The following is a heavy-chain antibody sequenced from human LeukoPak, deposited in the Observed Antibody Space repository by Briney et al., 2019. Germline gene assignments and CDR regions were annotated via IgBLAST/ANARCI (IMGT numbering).Heavy chain of an antibody. J-gene: IGHJ6*03. CDR1: GFTFDDYG. V-gene: IGHV3-20*04. Sequence: PGGSLRLSXAASGFTFDDYGMSWVRQAPGKGLEWVSGINWNGGSTVYADSVKGRFTISRDNAKNSLYLQMNSLRAEDTALYYCARDREWFGDHYYYMDVWGKGTTVTVSS. CDR3: ARDREWFGDHYYYMDV. CDR2: INWNGGST. D-gene: IGHD3-10*01.